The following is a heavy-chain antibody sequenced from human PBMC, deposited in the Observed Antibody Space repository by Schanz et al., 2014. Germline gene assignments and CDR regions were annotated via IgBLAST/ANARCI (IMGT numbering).Heavy chain of an antibody. CDR3: AGGPRGEYIEY. J-gene: IGHJ4*02. CDR1: GFTFNDYW. D-gene: IGHD3-16*01. V-gene: IGHV3-74*01. Sequence: EVQLVESGGGFVQPGGSLRLSCAASGFTFNDYWMHWVRQAPGKGLVWVSRINSDGRSTNYADSVKGRFSISRDNARNTLHLQMDSLRDEDTAVYYCAGGPRGEYIEYWGQGTLVIVSS. CDR2: INSDGRST.